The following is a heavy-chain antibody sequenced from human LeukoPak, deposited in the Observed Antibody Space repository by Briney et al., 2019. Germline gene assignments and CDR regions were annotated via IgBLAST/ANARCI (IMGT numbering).Heavy chain of an antibody. CDR1: GFTFSSYA. V-gene: IGHV3-30*04. D-gene: IGHD3-22*01. Sequence: PGGSLRLSCAASGFTFSSYAMHWVRQAPGKGLEWVAVISYDGSHKCYADSVKGRFTISRDNAKNSLYLQMNSLRAEDTAVYYCVRDGYDRSGYYYEGNYYYYMDVWGKGTTVTISS. CDR3: VRDGYDRSGYYYEGNYYYYMDV. CDR2: ISYDGSHK. J-gene: IGHJ6*03.